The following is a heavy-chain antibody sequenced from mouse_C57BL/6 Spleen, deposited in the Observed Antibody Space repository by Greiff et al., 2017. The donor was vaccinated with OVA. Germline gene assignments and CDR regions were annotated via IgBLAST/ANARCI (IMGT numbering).Heavy chain of an antibody. D-gene: IGHD3-2*02. J-gene: IGHJ3*01. V-gene: IGHV3-6*01. CDR1: GYSITSGYY. CDR2: ISYDGSN. Sequence: ESGPGLVKPSQSLSLTCSVTGYSITSGYYWNWIRQFPGNKLEWMGYISYDGSNNYNPSLKNRISITRDTSKNQFFLKLNSVTTEDTATXYCARGGSSGCVGFAYWGQGTLVTVSA. CDR3: ARGGSSGCVGFAY.